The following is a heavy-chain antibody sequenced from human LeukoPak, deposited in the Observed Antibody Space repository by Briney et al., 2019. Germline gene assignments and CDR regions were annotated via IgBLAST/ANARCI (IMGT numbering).Heavy chain of an antibody. CDR2: INAGNGNT. CDR3: TRGASRSFDY. CDR1: GYTFTSYA. Sequence: ASVNVSCKASGYTFTSYAMHWVRQAPGQRLEWMGWINAGNGNTKYSQEFQGRVTITRDTSASTAYMELSGLRSADPAVYYCTRGASRSFDYWGQGTLVTVSS. V-gene: IGHV1-3*01. J-gene: IGHJ4*02.